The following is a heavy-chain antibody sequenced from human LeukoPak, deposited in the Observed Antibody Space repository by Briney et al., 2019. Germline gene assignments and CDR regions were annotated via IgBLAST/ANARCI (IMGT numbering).Heavy chain of an antibody. CDR3: ARASAVAGNDY. D-gene: IGHD6-19*01. V-gene: IGHV4-34*01. CDR2: INHSGST. J-gene: IGHJ4*02. CDR1: GGSFSGYY. Sequence: SETLSLTCAVYGGSFSGYYWSWIRQPPGKGLEWIGEINHSGSTNYNPSLKSRVTISVDTSKKQFSLKLSSVTAADTAVYYCARASAVAGNDYWGQGTLVTVSS.